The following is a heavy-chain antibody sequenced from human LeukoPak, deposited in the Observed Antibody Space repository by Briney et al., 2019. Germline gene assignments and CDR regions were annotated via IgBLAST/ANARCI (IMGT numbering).Heavy chain of an antibody. CDR2: INHSGST. Sequence: SETLSLTCTVSGGSISSSSYYWSWIRQPPGKGLEWIGEINHSGSTNYNPSLKSRVTISVDTSKNQFSLKLSSVTAADTAVYYCARWGGNTVIPTHPKYYFDYWGQGTLVTVSS. J-gene: IGHJ4*02. CDR3: ARWGGNTVIPTHPKYYFDY. D-gene: IGHD4-17*01. CDR1: GGSISSSSYY. V-gene: IGHV4-39*07.